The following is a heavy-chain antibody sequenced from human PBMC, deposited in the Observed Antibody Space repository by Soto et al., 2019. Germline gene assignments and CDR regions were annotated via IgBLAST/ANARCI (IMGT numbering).Heavy chain of an antibody. D-gene: IGHD3-16*02. CDR1: GFSLSSSGVG. Sequence: QITLKESGPTLVKPKQTLTLTCTFSGFSLSSSGVGVGWFRQPPGKALEWLTLIYWDDDKRYSTSLKTRLAITKDTSKNQVVLTLTNMDPVDTATYYCAHESNILTFGGIIVRSNYWGQGILVTVSS. CDR2: IYWDDDK. V-gene: IGHV2-5*02. CDR3: AHESNILTFGGIIVRSNY. J-gene: IGHJ4*02.